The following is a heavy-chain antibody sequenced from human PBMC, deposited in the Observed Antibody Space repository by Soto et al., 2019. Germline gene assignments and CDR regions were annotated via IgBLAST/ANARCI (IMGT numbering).Heavy chain of an antibody. CDR3: AKSNKLLLFFPYYYGMDV. CDR2: ISGSGGST. D-gene: IGHD2-21*01. V-gene: IGHV3-23*01. J-gene: IGHJ6*02. CDR1: GFTFSSYA. Sequence: PGGSLRLSCAASGFTFSSYAMSWVRQAPGKGLEWVSAISGSGGSTYYADSVKGRFTISRDNSKNTLYLQMNSLRAEDTAVYYCAKSNKLLLFFPYYYGMDVWGQGTTVTVSS.